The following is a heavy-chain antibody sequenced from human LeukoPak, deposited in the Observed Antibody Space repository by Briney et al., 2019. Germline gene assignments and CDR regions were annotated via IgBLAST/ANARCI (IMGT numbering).Heavy chain of an antibody. CDR3: ARAIVGAIDY. Sequence: GGSLRLYSAASGFTFSSYAMSWVRQAPGKGLEWVSAISGSGGSTYYADSVKGRFTISRDNSKNTLYLQMNSLRAEDTAVYYCARAIVGAIDYWGQGTLVTVSS. CDR2: ISGSGGST. CDR1: GFTFSSYA. V-gene: IGHV3-23*01. J-gene: IGHJ4*02. D-gene: IGHD1-26*01.